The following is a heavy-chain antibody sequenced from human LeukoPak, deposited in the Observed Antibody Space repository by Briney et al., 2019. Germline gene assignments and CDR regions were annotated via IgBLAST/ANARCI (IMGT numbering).Heavy chain of an antibody. CDR3: ARDRGSYYYYGMDV. CDR1: GFTFSSYG. Sequence: GGSLRLSCAASGFTFSSYGMHWVRQAPGKGLEWVAVIWYDGSNKYYADSVKGRFTISRDNSKNTLYLQMNSLRAEDTAVYYCARDRGSYYYYGMDVWGQGTTVTVPS. V-gene: IGHV3-33*01. D-gene: IGHD3-10*01. CDR2: IWYDGSNK. J-gene: IGHJ6*02.